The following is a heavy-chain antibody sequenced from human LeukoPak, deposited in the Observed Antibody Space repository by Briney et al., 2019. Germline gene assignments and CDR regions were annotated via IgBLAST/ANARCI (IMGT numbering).Heavy chain of an antibody. CDR3: ARSTLRYSSGWYKY. D-gene: IGHD6-19*01. V-gene: IGHV3-23*01. Sequence: GGTLRLSCAASGFTFSSYCMSWVRQAPGKGLGWVSAISGSGGSTYYEDSVKGRFTISRDNSKNSLYLQMNSLRAEDTALYYCARSTLRYSSGWYKYWGQGTLVTVSS. CDR2: ISGSGGST. CDR1: GFTFSSYC. J-gene: IGHJ4*02.